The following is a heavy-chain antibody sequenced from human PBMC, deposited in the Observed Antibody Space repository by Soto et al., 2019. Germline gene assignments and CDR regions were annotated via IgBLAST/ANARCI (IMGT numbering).Heavy chain of an antibody. CDR2: INHSGST. CDR3: ARADSSGWDSSYYYYYYGMDV. V-gene: IGHV4-34*01. Sequence: SQPLSVTCAVFDGYISGFYWSRISKTPGKGLEWIGEINHSGSTNYNPSLKSRVTISVDTSKNQFSLKLSSVTAADTAVYYCARADSSGWDSSYYYYYYGMDVWGQGTTVTVSS. CDR1: DGYISGFY. J-gene: IGHJ6*02. D-gene: IGHD6-19*01.